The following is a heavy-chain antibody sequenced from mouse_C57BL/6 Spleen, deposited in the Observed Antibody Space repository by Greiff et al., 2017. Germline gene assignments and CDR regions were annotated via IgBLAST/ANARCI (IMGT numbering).Heavy chain of an antibody. CDR1: GFTFSSYG. J-gene: IGHJ2*01. CDR3: ARRVGEGFDY. Sequence: EVKLMESGGDLVKPGGSLKLSCAASGFTFSSYGMSWVRQTPDKRLEWVATISSGGSYTYYPDSVKGRFTISRDNAKNTLYLQMSSLKSEDTAMYYCARRVGEGFDYWGQGTTLTVSS. CDR2: ISSGGSYT. V-gene: IGHV5-6*02.